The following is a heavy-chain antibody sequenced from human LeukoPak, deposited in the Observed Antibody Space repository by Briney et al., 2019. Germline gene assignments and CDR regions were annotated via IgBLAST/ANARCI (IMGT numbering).Heavy chain of an antibody. V-gene: IGHV1-18*01. Sequence: ASVKVSCKASGYTFTSYGISWVRQAPGQGLEWMGWISAYNGNTNYAQKLQGRVTMTTDTSTSTAYMELRSLRSDDTAVYYCARVVIVAKITGFDPWGQGTLVTVSS. CDR1: GYTFTSYG. CDR3: ARVVIVAKITGFDP. CDR2: ISAYNGNT. J-gene: IGHJ5*02. D-gene: IGHD5-12*01.